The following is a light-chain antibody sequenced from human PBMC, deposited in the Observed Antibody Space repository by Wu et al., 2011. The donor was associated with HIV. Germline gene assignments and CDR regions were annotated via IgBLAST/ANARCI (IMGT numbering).Light chain of an antibody. CDR1: QSVSRK. V-gene: IGKV3-11*01. CDR2: GAS. CDR3: QQRKSWGT. Sequence: EIVLTQSPATLSLSPGERATLSCRASQSVSRKLAWYQQKPGQAPRLLIYGASTRATGIPARFSGSGSGTDFTLTISSLEPEDFAVYYCQQRKSWGTFGGGTKVEI. J-gene: IGKJ4*01.